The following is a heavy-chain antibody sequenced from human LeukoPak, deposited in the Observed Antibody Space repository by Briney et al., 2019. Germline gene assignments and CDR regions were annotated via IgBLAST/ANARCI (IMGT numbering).Heavy chain of an antibody. D-gene: IGHD3-22*01. J-gene: IGHJ4*02. CDR1: GFSFSDYA. CDR3: ARDAYYYDRSGYYRYFDY. CDR2: ISSSSSYI. V-gene: IGHV3-21*01. Sequence: GGSLRLSCRASGFSFSDYAMSWVRQAPGKGLEWVSSISSSSSYIYYADSVKGRFTISRDNAKNSLYLQMDSLRAEDTAVYYCARDAYYYDRSGYYRYFDYWGQGTLVTVSS.